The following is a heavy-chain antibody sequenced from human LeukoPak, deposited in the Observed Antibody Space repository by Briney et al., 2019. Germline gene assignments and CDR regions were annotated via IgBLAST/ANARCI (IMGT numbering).Heavy chain of an antibody. Sequence: GGSLRLSCAASGFIFSKYALVGVRHAPGKGLEWGSGIWGSCADTRYADAAKGRFTISRDNSRNTLYRQMNSLGADDTAVYYCGRDPNGDYVGAFEFWGQGKMVTVSS. D-gene: IGHD4-17*01. V-gene: IGHV3-23*01. CDR2: IWGSCADT. J-gene: IGHJ3*01. CDR3: GRDPNGDYVGAFEF. CDR1: GFIFSKYA.